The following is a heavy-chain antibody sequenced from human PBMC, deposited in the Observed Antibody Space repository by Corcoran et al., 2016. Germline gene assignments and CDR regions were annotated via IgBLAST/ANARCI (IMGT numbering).Heavy chain of an antibody. D-gene: IGHD2-15*01. J-gene: IGHJ5*02. CDR1: GGSFSGYY. V-gene: IGHV4-34*01. CDR2: INHSGST. Sequence: QVQLQQWGAGLLKPSETLSLTCAVYGGSFSGYYWSWIRQPPGKGLEWIGEINHSGSTNYNPSLKSRVTISVDTSKNQFSLKLSSVTAADTAVYYCARGHVGYCSGDSCYRGWFDPWGQGTLVTVSS. CDR3: ARGHVGYCSGDSCYRGWFDP.